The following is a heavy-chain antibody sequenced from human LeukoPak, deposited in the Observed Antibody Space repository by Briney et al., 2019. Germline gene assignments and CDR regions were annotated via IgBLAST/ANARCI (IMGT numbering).Heavy chain of an antibody. D-gene: IGHD4-23*01. J-gene: IGHJ4*02. CDR3: ARSNSGPDY. Sequence: SGGSLRLSCAASGFTFSSYAMSWVRQAPGKGLEWVAIINKDGSEKNYVGSVKGRFTISRDNAKNSLYLQMNSLRAEDTAMYYCARSNSGPDYWGQGTLVIVPS. V-gene: IGHV3-7*01. CDR2: INKDGSEK. CDR1: GFTFSSYA.